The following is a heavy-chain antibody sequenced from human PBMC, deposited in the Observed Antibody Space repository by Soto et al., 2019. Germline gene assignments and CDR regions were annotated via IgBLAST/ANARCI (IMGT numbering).Heavy chain of an antibody. CDR1: GGSISSSSYY. CDR3: ARHASDTAMDSLDY. Sequence: SETLSLTCTVSGGSISSSSYYWGWIRQPPGKGLEWIGSIYYSGSTYYNPSLKSRVTISVDTSKNQFSLKLSSVTAADTAVYYCARHASDTAMDSLDYWGQGTLVTVSS. J-gene: IGHJ4*02. V-gene: IGHV4-39*01. D-gene: IGHD5-18*01. CDR2: IYYSGST.